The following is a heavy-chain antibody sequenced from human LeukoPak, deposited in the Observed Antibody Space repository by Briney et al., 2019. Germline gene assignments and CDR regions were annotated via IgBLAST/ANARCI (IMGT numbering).Heavy chain of an antibody. D-gene: IGHD2-15*01. CDR2: IYYSGDT. J-gene: IGHJ6*03. Sequence: PSETLSLTCTVSRGSISGYSWSWIRQSPGGGLEWIGYIYYSGDTAYNPSLRSRVTLSVDTSKNQFSLQLRSVTTADTAVYYCARGLLEVDYYYYYYMDVWGKGTTVTVSS. V-gene: IGHV4-59*01. CDR3: ARGLLEVDYYYYYYMDV. CDR1: RGSISGYS.